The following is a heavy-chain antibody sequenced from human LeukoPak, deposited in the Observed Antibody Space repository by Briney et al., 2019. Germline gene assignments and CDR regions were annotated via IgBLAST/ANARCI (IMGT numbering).Heavy chain of an antibody. V-gene: IGHV1-69*01. CDR1: GGTFSSYA. Sequence: SVKVSCKASGGTFSSYAISWVRQAPGQGLELVGAITPIFGTPHYVEKFQGRVTISADESTSTAYMELSSLRSEDTAVYYCARDPVAGEGNWFDPWGQGTLVTVSS. CDR2: ITPIFGTP. J-gene: IGHJ5*02. D-gene: IGHD6-19*01. CDR3: ARDPVAGEGNWFDP.